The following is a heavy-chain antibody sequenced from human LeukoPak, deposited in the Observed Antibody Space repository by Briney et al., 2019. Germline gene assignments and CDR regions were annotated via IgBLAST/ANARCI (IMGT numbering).Heavy chain of an antibody. D-gene: IGHD7-27*01. V-gene: IGHV3-23*01. CDR2: ISGSSDNT. CDR3: AKDPINWGSIYFDC. J-gene: IGHJ4*02. Sequence: GGSLRLSCEASGFTFSNYAMSWVRQAPGKGLEWVSSISGSSDNTNYADSVKGRFTISRDNSKNILYLQMNSLTAEDTAVYWCAKDPINWGSIYFDCWGQGALVTVSS. CDR1: GFTFSNYA.